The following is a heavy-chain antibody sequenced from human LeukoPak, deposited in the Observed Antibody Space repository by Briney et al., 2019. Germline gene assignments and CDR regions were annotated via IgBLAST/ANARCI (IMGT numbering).Heavy chain of an antibody. D-gene: IGHD5-24*01. CDR3: ARVGRDGYNYYFDY. CDR2: ISGSGGST. CDR1: GFTFSSYA. V-gene: IGHV3-23*01. J-gene: IGHJ4*02. Sequence: GGSLRLSCAASGFTFSSYAMSWVRQAPGKGLEWVSAISGSGGSTYYADSVKGRFTISRDNSKNTLYLQMNSLRAEDTAVYYCARVGRDGYNYYFDYWGQGTLVTVSS.